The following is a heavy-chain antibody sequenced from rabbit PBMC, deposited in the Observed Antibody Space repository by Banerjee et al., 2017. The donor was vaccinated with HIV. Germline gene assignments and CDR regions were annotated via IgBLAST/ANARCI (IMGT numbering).Heavy chain of an antibody. CDR1: GFSFSSNT. J-gene: IGHJ3*01. Sequence: QEQLVESGGGLVKPGASLTLTCTASGFSFSSNTMCWVRQAPGKGLEWIACIYAGSSGSTYYANWAKGRFTISKTSSTTVTLQMTSLTAADTATYFCARDLAGVIGWNFGLWGQGTLVPVS. CDR2: IYAGSSGST. D-gene: IGHD4-1*01. V-gene: IGHV1S45*01. CDR3: ARDLAGVIGWNFGL.